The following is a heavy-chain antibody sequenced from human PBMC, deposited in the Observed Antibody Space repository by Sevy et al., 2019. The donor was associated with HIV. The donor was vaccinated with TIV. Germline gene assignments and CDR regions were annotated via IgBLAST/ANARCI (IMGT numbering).Heavy chain of an antibody. J-gene: IGHJ3*02. D-gene: IGHD1-26*01. V-gene: IGHV4-61*02. CDR1: GGSISSGSYY. Sequence: SETPSLTCTVSGGSISSGSYYWSWIRQPAGKGLEWIGRIYTSGSTNYNPSLKSRVTISVDTSKNQFSLKLSSVTAADTAVYYCAREDGSGSFDDAFDIWGQGTMVTVSS. CDR2: IYTSGST. CDR3: AREDGSGSFDDAFDI.